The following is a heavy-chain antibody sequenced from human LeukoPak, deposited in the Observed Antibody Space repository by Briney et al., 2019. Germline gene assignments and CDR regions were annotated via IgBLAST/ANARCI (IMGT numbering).Heavy chain of an antibody. CDR3: AITQCGTTGTTGMIGY. CDR1: GFIFNTYA. CDR2: ISGNGTST. V-gene: IGHV3-23*01. D-gene: IGHD4-17*01. Sequence: PGGSLRLSCAASGFIFNTYAMSWVRQAPGKGLVWVSVISGNGTSTNYADSVKGRFTISRDNAQNTLHLQMNSLRAEDTAVYYCAITQCGTTGTTGMIGYWGQGTLVTVSS. J-gene: IGHJ4*02.